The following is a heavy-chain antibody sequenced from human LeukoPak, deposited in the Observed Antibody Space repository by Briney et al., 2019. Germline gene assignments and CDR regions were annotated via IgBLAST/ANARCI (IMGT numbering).Heavy chain of an antibody. CDR3: ARWYYYGSGSYAIDH. J-gene: IGHJ4*02. Sequence: SETLSLTCTASGGSISSSSYYWGWIRQPPGKGLEWIGSIYYNGSTYYSPSLKSRVTISVDTSKNQFSLNSSSVTAADTAVYYCARWYYYGSGSYAIDHWGQGTLVTVSS. CDR2: IYYNGST. D-gene: IGHD3-10*01. CDR1: GGSISSSSYY. V-gene: IGHV4-39*01.